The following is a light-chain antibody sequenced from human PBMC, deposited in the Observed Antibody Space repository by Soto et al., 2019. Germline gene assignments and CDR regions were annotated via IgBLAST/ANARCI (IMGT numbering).Light chain of an antibody. CDR2: EVS. V-gene: IGLV2-8*01. Sequence: QSVLTQPPSASGSPGQSVTISCTGTSSDVGGYNFVSWYQQHPVKAPKLMIYEVSERPSGVPDRFSGSKSGNTASLTVSGLQAEDEADYYFSSYAGSNIVVFGGGTKLTVL. CDR1: SSDVGGYNF. J-gene: IGLJ2*01. CDR3: SSYAGSNIVV.